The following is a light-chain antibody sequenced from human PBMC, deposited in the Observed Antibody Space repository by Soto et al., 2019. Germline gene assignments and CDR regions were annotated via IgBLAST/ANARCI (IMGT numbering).Light chain of an antibody. CDR1: QSVSSN. J-gene: IGKJ1*01. V-gene: IGKV3-15*01. CDR2: GAS. CDR3: PPYKKWQRT. Sequence: EIVMTQSPATLSVSPGERATLSCRASQSVSSNLAWYQQKPGQAPRLLIYGASTRATGIPARFSGSGSGTEFTLTISSLHVEDFAVYYCPPYKKWQRTVRQGTRGDSK.